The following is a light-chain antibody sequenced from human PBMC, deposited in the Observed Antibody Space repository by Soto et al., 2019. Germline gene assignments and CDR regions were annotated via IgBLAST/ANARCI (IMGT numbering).Light chain of an antibody. J-gene: IGKJ5*01. CDR2: GAS. Sequence: EIVLTQSPATLTLSPGERATLSCRASQSVGSSYLAWYQQRPGQAPRLLIYGASSRASGIPDRFSGSGSGTDFTLTISRLEPEDVAVYYCQQYGSSPITFGQGTRLEIK. CDR3: QQYGSSPIT. CDR1: QSVGSSY. V-gene: IGKV3-20*01.